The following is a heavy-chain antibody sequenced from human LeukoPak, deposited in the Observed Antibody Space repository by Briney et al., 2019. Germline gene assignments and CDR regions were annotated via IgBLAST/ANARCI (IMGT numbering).Heavy chain of an antibody. Sequence: PGRSLRLSCAASGFTFSSYGMHWVRQAPGKGLEWVAVIWYDGSNKYYADSVKGRFTISRDNSKNTLYLQTNSLRAEDTAVYYCAKAVYSSGWYLGVDYWGQGTLVTVSS. CDR3: AKAVYSSGWYLGVDY. J-gene: IGHJ4*02. D-gene: IGHD6-19*01. CDR2: IWYDGSNK. CDR1: GFTFSSYG. V-gene: IGHV3-33*06.